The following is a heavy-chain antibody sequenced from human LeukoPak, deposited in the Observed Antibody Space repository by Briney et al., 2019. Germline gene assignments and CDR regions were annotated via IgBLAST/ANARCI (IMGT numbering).Heavy chain of an antibody. CDR3: ARSPIAAAGTINYFDY. CDR1: GFSFDDHA. J-gene: IGHJ4*02. V-gene: IGHV3-21*01. D-gene: IGHD6-13*01. Sequence: PGGSLRLSCDASGFSFDDHAMNWVRQAPGKGLEWVSSISSSSSYIYYADSVKGRFTISRDNAKNSLYLQMNSLRAEDTAVYYCARSPIAAAGTINYFDYWGQGTLVTVSS. CDR2: ISSSSSYI.